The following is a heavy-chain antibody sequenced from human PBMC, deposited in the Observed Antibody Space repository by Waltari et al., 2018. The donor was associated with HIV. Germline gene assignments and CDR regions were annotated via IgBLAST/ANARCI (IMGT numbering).Heavy chain of an antibody. Sequence: QLWESGGDLVKPGGSLRLSCVASGFTLHTFAINWFRQAPGKGLEWLSSISGSGGNKYYADSVKGRISISRENSQNTVYLQINSLRVDDTATYYCAKTVPTVTSIFEGLDVWGQGAMVIVSS. J-gene: IGHJ3*01. CDR1: GFTLHTFA. CDR3: AKTVPTVTSIFEGLDV. D-gene: IGHD4-17*01. CDR2: ISGSGGNK. V-gene: IGHV3-23*01.